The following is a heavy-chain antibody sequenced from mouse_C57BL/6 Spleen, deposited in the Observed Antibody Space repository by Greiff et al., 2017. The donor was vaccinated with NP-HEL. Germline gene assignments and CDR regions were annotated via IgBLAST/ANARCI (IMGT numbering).Heavy chain of an antibody. CDR3: ARRDYGSSVFAY. J-gene: IGHJ3*01. CDR1: GYTFTDYN. D-gene: IGHD1-1*01. CDR2: INPNNGGT. Sequence: EVQLQQSGPELVKPGASVKMSCKASGYTFTDYNMHWVKQSHGKSLEWIGYINPNNGGTSYNQKCKGKATLTVNKSSSTAYTELRSLTSEDSAVYYCARRDYGSSVFAYWGQGTLVTVSA. V-gene: IGHV1-22*01.